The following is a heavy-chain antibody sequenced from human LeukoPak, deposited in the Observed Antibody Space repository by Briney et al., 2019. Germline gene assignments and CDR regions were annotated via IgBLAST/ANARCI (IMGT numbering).Heavy chain of an antibody. CDR3: ATYGGNSDFFR. CDR1: GFTFSSYE. J-gene: IGHJ4*02. V-gene: IGHV3-48*03. D-gene: IGHD4-23*01. CDR2: ISSSGSTI. Sequence: PGGSLRLSCAASGFTFSSYEMNWVRQAQGKGLEWVSYISSSGSTIYYADSVKGRFTISRDNARNSLYLQMNSLRAEDTAIYYCATYGGNSDFFRWGQGTLVTVSS.